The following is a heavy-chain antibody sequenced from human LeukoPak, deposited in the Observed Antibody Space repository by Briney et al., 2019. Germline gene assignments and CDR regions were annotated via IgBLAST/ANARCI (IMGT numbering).Heavy chain of an antibody. CDR1: GGSISSYY. CDR2: IYYSGST. D-gene: IGHD1-26*01. J-gene: IGHJ3*02. V-gene: IGHV4-59*01. CDR3: ARVGNSGSYFGAFDI. Sequence: SETLSLTYTVSGGSISSYYWSWIRQPPGKGLEWIGYIYYSGSTNYNPSLKSRVTISVDTSKNQFSLKLSSVTAADTAVYYCARVGNSGSYFGAFDIWGQGTMVTVSS.